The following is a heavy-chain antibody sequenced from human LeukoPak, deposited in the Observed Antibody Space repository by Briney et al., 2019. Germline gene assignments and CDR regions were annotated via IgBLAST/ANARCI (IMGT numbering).Heavy chain of an antibody. CDR3: ARGPGIAAAGTQNWFDP. CDR2: INHSGST. D-gene: IGHD6-13*01. Sequence: SETLSLTCAVYGGSFGGYYWSGIRQPPGKGLEWIEEINHSGSTNYNPSLKRRVTISVDTSKNQFSLKLSSVTAADTAVYYCARGPGIAAAGTQNWFDPWGQGTLVTVSS. CDR1: GGSFGGYY. J-gene: IGHJ5*02. V-gene: IGHV4-34*01.